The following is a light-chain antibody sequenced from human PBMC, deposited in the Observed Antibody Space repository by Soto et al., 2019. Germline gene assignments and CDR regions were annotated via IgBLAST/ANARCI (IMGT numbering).Light chain of an antibody. CDR1: QSLQHNNGNTL. CDR2: LGS. CDR3: MQALQTPRT. Sequence: EIVMTQSPLSLTVTPGEPASISCKSSQSLQHNNGNTLLDWYMQKPGQSPQLLIYLGSRRAPGAPDRVSGSGSGTDFTLRISTVEADDAAIYYCMQALQTPRTFGHGTKVYIK. V-gene: IGKV2-28*01. J-gene: IGKJ1*01.